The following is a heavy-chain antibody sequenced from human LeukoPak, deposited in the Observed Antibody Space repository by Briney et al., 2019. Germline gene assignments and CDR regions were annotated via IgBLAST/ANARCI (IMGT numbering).Heavy chain of an antibody. CDR2: ISGSGGST. Sequence: PGGSLRLSCAASGFTFSSYAMSWVRQAPGKGLEWVSAISGSGGSTYYADSVKGRFTISRDNSKNTLYLQMNSLRAEDTAVYYCVARTTMVRGARAFDIWGQGTMVTVSS. J-gene: IGHJ3*02. V-gene: IGHV3-23*01. CDR1: GFTFSSYA. CDR3: VARTTMVRGARAFDI. D-gene: IGHD3-10*01.